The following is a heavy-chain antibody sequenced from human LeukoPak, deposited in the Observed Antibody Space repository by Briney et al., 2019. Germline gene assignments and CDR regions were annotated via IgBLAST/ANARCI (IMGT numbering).Heavy chain of an antibody. J-gene: IGHJ4*02. Sequence: GGSLRLSCTASGFTFGDYAMRWVRQAPGKGLEWVGFIRSKAYGGTTEYAASVKGRFTISRDDSKSIAYLQMNSLKTEDTAVYYCTREDFWSGYVFDYWGRGTLVTVPS. CDR1: GFTFGDYA. CDR2: IRSKAYGGTT. CDR3: TREDFWSGYVFDY. V-gene: IGHV3-49*04. D-gene: IGHD3-3*01.